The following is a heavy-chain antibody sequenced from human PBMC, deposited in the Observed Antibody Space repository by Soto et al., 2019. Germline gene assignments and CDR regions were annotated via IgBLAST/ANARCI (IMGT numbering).Heavy chain of an antibody. CDR2: TYYSGST. D-gene: IGHD3-16*01. J-gene: IGHJ3*02. Sequence: SETLSLTCTVSGGSISSGGYYWSWIRQHPGKGLEWIGYTYYSGSTYYNPSLKSRVTISVDTSKNQFSLKLSSVTAADTAVYYCARVMITFGPISAFDIWGQGTMVTVSS. V-gene: IGHV4-31*03. CDR1: GGSISSGGYY. CDR3: ARVMITFGPISAFDI.